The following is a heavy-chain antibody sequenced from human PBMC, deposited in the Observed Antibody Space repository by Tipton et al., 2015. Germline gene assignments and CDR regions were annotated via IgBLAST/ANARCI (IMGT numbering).Heavy chain of an antibody. CDR3: ARGMTTVPKGAFDI. CDR2: IYYSGST. J-gene: IGHJ3*02. CDR1: GGSISSSSYY. Sequence: TLSLTCSVSGGSISSSSYYWGWIRQPPGKGLEWIGTIYYSGSTYYNPSLKSRVTISVDTSKNQFSLKLSSVTAADTAVYYCARGMTTVPKGAFDIWGQGTMVTVSS. V-gene: IGHV4-39*01. D-gene: IGHD4-17*01.